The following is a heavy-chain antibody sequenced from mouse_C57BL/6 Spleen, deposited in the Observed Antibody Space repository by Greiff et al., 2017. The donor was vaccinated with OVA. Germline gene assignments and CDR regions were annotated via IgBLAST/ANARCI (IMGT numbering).Heavy chain of an antibody. CDR2: IYPGSGST. CDR3: ARERTGTRAY. D-gene: IGHD4-1*01. V-gene: IGHV1-55*01. CDR1: GYTFTSYW. J-gene: IGHJ3*01. Sequence: VQLQQPGAELVKPGASVKMSCKASGYTFTSYWITWVKQRPGQGLEWIGDIYPGSGSTNYNEKFKSKATLTVETSSSTAYMQLSSLTSEDSAVYYCARERTGTRAYWGQGTLVTVSA.